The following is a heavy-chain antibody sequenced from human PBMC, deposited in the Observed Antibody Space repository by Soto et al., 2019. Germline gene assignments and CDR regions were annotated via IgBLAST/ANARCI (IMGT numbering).Heavy chain of an antibody. CDR3: ASCITMFYGMDV. V-gene: IGHV4-30-4*01. Sequence: SETLSLACTVSGGSISSGDYYWSWIRQPPGKGLEWIGYIYYSGSTYYNPSLKSRVTISVDTSKNQFSLKLSSVTAADTAVYYCASCITMFYGMDVWGQGTMVTVSS. CDR1: GGSISSGDYY. CDR2: IYYSGST. D-gene: IGHD3-10*02. J-gene: IGHJ6*02.